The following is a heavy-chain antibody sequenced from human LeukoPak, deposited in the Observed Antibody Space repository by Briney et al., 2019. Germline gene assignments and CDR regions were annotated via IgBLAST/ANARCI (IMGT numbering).Heavy chain of an antibody. CDR2: INPNSGGT. D-gene: IGHD6-13*01. V-gene: IGHV1-2*02. Sequence: GASVKVSCKASGYTFTGYYMHWVRQAPGQGLEWMGWINPNSGGTNYAQKFQGRVTMTRDTSISTAYMELSRLRSDDTAVYYCARDRSEYSSSWYTGGYYYMDVWGKGTTVTVSS. CDR3: ARDRSEYSSSWYTGGYYYMDV. CDR1: GYTFTGYY. J-gene: IGHJ6*03.